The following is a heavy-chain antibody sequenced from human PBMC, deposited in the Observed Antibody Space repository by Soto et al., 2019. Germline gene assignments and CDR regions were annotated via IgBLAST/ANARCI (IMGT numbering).Heavy chain of an antibody. Sequence: QVQLQESGPGLVKPSATLSLTCTVSGGSISSYYWSWIRQPAGKGLEWIGRIYTSGSTNYNPYLKGRVTMSVDTSKSQFSLKLSSVTAADTAVYYCAREGYDSSGVDYWGQGTLVTVSS. D-gene: IGHD3-22*01. V-gene: IGHV4-4*07. CDR1: GGSISSYY. CDR2: IYTSGST. CDR3: AREGYDSSGVDY. J-gene: IGHJ4*02.